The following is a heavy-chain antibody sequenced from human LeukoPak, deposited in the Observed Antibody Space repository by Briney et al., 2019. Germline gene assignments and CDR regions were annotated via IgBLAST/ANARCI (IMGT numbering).Heavy chain of an antibody. V-gene: IGHV3-64*01. Sequence: PGGSLRLSCAASGFTFSSYAMHWVRQAPGKGLEYVSAISSNGGSTYYANSVKGRFTISRDNSKNTLYLQMGSLRAEDMAVYYCAREDFYSSSWLLFDYWSQGTLVTVSS. CDR1: GFTFSSYA. CDR2: ISSNGGST. D-gene: IGHD6-13*01. CDR3: AREDFYSSSWLLFDY. J-gene: IGHJ4*02.